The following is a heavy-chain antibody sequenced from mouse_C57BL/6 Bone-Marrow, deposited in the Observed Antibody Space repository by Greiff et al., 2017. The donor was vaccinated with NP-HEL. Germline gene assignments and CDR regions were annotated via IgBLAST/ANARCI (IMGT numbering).Heavy chain of an antibody. V-gene: IGHV5-6*02. D-gene: IGHD2-5*01. J-gene: IGHJ4*01. CDR2: ISSGGSYT. CDR3: ARPYYSNFYYYAMDY. CDR1: GFTFSSYG. Sequence: DVMLVESGGDLVKPGGSLKLSCAASGFTFSSYGMSWVRQTPDKRLEWVATISSGGSYTYYPDSVKGRFTISRDNAKNTLYLQMSSLKSEDTAMYYCARPYYSNFYYYAMDYWGQGTSVTVSS.